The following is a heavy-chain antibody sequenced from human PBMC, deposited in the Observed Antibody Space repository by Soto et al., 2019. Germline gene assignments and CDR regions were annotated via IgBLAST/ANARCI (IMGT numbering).Heavy chain of an antibody. CDR2: LNQDGNEK. CDR1: GFSFIDYW. J-gene: IGHJ4*02. Sequence: GGSLRLSCAASGFSFIDYWMSWVRQAPGKWLEWVANLNQDGNEKNYMDYVKGRFTISRDNAKNSVYLQLNSLRAEDTAVYYCARDKFSGTYYIKGVTYLFDYWGQGXLVTVYS. CDR3: ARDKFSGTYYIKGVTYLFDY. V-gene: IGHV3-7*03. D-gene: IGHD1-26*01.